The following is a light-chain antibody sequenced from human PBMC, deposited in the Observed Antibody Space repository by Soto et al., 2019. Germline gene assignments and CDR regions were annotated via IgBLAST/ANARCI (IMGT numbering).Light chain of an antibody. CDR2: SAS. CDR1: QGISSY. CDR3: QKCNSAPLT. V-gene: IGKV1-27*01. J-gene: IGKJ4*01. Sequence: DIQMTQSPSSLSASVGDRVTITCRASQGISSYLAWYQQKPGKVPKLLIYSASTLQSGVPSRFSGSGSGTDFTLTISSLQPEDVATYYCQKCNSAPLTFGGGTKVEI.